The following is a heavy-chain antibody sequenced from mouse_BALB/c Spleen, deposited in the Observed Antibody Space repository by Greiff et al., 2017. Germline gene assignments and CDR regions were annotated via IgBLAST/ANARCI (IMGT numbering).Heavy chain of an antibody. CDR1: GYAFSSYW. CDR3: ARSDGSRSYAMDY. D-gene: IGHD2-3*01. CDR2: IYPGDGDT. V-gene: IGHV1-80*01. J-gene: IGHJ4*01. Sequence: QVQLQQSGAELVRPGSSVKISCKASGYAFSSYWMNWVKQRPGQGLEWIGQIYPGDGDTNYNGKFKGKATLTADKSSSTAYMQLSSLTSEDSAVYFCARSDGSRSYAMDYWGQGTSVTVSS.